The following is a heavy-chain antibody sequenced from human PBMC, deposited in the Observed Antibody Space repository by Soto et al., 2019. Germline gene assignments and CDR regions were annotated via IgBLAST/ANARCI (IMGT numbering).Heavy chain of an antibody. Sequence: ASVKVSCKASGYTFASYGINWVRQAPGQGLEWMGWISAYNGNTNYAQKLQGRVTMTTDTSTSTAYMELRSLRSDDTAVYYCASHDGSGSYYYGMDVWGQGTTVTVSS. CDR2: ISAYNGNT. D-gene: IGHD3-10*01. V-gene: IGHV1-18*04. CDR1: GYTFASYG. J-gene: IGHJ6*02. CDR3: ASHDGSGSYYYGMDV.